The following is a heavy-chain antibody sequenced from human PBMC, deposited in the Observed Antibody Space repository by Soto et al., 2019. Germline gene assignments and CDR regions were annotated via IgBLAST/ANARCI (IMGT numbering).Heavy chain of an antibody. CDR3: AKGKDTDY. J-gene: IGHJ4*02. CDR1: GFTFSSYG. Sequence: VQLVESGGGVVQPGRSLRLSCAASGFTFSSYGMHWVRQAPGKGLEWVAVISYDGSNKYYADSVKGRFTISRDNSKNTLYLQMNSLRAEDTAVYYCAKGKDTDYWGQGTLVTVSS. V-gene: IGHV3-30*18. CDR2: ISYDGSNK.